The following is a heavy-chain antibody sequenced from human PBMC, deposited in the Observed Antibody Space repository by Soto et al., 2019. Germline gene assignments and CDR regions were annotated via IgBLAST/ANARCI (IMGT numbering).Heavy chain of an antibody. CDR3: ARDSAGRFVSGYNEGMDV. Sequence: QVQLQESGPGLVKPSQTLSLTCTVSGGSISSGGYYWSWIRQHPGKGLVWIGYIYYSGITYYNPSLKSRLTISVDTSKNQFSLKLNSVTAADTAVYYCARDSAGRFVSGYNEGMDVWGQRTTVTVSS. CDR2: IYYSGIT. J-gene: IGHJ6*02. V-gene: IGHV4-31*03. CDR1: GGSISSGGYY. D-gene: IGHD3-3*01.